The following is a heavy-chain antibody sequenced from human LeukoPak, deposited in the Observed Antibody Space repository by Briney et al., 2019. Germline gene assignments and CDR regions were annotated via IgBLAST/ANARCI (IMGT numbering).Heavy chain of an antibody. CDR2: INPNSGGT. D-gene: IGHD2-2*02. J-gene: IGHJ4*02. CDR1: GYTFTGYY. Sequence: ASVKVSCKASGYTFTGYYMHWVRQAPGQGREWMGWINPNSGGTNYAQKFQGRVTMTRDTSISTAYMELSRLRSDDTAVHYCARDCRSTSCYNAFDYWGQGTLVTVSS. CDR3: ARDCRSTSCYNAFDY. V-gene: IGHV1-2*02.